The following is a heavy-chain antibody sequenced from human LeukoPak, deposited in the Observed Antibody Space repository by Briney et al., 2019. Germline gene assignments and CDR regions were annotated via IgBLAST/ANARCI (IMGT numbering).Heavy chain of an antibody. V-gene: IGHV4-4*07. CDR2: IYTSGST. Sequence: PSETLSLTCTVSGVSISSYYWSWLRQPAGKGLEWIGRIYTSGSTNYNPSLKSRVTMSVDTSKNQFSLKLSSVTAADTAVYYCARDRYYYDSSGYYLLDYWGQGTLVTVSS. CDR1: GVSISSYY. CDR3: ARDRYYYDSSGYYLLDY. D-gene: IGHD3-22*01. J-gene: IGHJ4*02.